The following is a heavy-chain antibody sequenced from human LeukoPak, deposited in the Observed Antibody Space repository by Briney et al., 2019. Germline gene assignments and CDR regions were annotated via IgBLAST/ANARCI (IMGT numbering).Heavy chain of an antibody. D-gene: IGHD3-3*01. CDR3: TRVLRFGITIFGVIAAYGMDV. V-gene: IGHV3-11*01. Sequence: GGSLRLSCAASGFTFSDYYMSWIRQAPGKGLERVSYISSSGSTIYYADSVKGRFTISRDNAKNSLYLQMNSLRAEDTAVYYCTRVLRFGITIFGVIAAYGMDVWGQGTTVTVSS. CDR1: GFTFSDYY. CDR2: ISSSGSTI. J-gene: IGHJ6*02.